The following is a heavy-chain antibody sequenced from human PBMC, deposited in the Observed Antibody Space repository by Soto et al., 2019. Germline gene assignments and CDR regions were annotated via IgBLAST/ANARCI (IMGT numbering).Heavy chain of an antibody. CDR1: GGSVSSGSYY. D-gene: IGHD2-15*01. CDR2: IYYSGST. J-gene: IGHJ5*02. Sequence: QVQLQESGPGLVKPSETLSLTCTVSGGSVSSGSYYWSWILQPPGKGLERIGYIYYSGSTNYNPSLKSRVTISVETSTNQFSLKLSSVTAADTAVYYYAREGSCSGGSCYHASNWFDPWGQGTLVTVSS. V-gene: IGHV4-61*01. CDR3: AREGSCSGGSCYHASNWFDP.